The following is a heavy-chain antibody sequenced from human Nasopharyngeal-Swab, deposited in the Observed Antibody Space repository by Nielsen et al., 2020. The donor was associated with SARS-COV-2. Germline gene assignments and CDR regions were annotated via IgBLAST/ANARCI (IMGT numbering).Heavy chain of an antibody. CDR3: ARDRTIFGVVQGWFDP. CDR2: INHSGST. V-gene: IGHV4-34*01. J-gene: IGHJ5*02. Sequence: RQAPGKGLEWIGEINHSGSTNYNPSLKSRVTISVDPSKNQFSLKLSSVTAADTAVYYCARDRTIFGVVQGWFDPWGQGTLVTVSS. D-gene: IGHD3-3*01.